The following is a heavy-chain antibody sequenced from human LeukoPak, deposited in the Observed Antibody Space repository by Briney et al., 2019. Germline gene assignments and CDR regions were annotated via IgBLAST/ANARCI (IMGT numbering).Heavy chain of an antibody. D-gene: IGHD3-9*01. CDR3: ARLIARGRYFDWLLLGYFDY. CDR2: IYYSGST. CDR1: GGSISSSSYY. Sequence: PSETLSLTCTVSGGSISSSSYYWGWIRQPPGKGLEWIGSIYYSGSTNYNPSLKSRVTISVDTSKNQFSLKLSSVTAADTAVYYCARLIARGRYFDWLLLGYFDYWGQGTLVTVSS. J-gene: IGHJ4*02. V-gene: IGHV4-39*07.